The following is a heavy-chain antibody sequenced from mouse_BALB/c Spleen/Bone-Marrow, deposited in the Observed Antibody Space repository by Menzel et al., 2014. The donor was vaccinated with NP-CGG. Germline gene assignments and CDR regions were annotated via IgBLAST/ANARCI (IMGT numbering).Heavy chain of an antibody. J-gene: IGHJ3*01. CDR1: GYAFTNYW. V-gene: IGHV1-63*01. D-gene: IGHD2-3*01. CDR3: ARLRGYSQAWFAY. CDR2: IYPGSGNT. Sequence: KQSGAELVRPGTSVKISCKASGYAFTNYWLGWVKQRPGHGLERIGDIYPGSGNTYYNEKFKGKATLTADKSSSTAYMQLSSLTSEDSAVYFCARLRGYSQAWFAYWGQGTLVTVSA.